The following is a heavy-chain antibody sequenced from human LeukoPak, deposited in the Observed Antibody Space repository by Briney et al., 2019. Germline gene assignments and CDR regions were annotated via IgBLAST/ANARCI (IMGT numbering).Heavy chain of an antibody. D-gene: IGHD3-10*01. Sequence: VASVKVSCKASGYTFTKYYIHWVRQAPGQGLEWMGLINPGGDNTNYAQNFQGRVTMTRDTSISTAYMELSRLKSDDTAVYYCARDVRSLRITMVRGYYYYYMDVWGKGTTVTVSS. J-gene: IGHJ6*03. CDR3: ARDVRSLRITMVRGYYYYYMDV. V-gene: IGHV1-46*01. CDR2: INPGGDNT. CDR1: GYTFTKYY.